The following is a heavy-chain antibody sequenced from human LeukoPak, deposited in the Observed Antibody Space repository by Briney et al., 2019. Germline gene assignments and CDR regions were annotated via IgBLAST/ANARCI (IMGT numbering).Heavy chain of an antibody. J-gene: IGHJ3*02. CDR1: GGSISSGGYS. Sequence: SQTLSLTCAVSGGSISSGGYSWSWIRQPPGKGLEWIGYIYHSGGTYYNPSLKSRVTISVDRSKNHFSLKLNSVTAADTAVYYCARGGSFEAFDIWGQGTMVTVSS. D-gene: IGHD1-26*01. CDR2: IYHSGGT. V-gene: IGHV4-30-2*01. CDR3: ARGGSFEAFDI.